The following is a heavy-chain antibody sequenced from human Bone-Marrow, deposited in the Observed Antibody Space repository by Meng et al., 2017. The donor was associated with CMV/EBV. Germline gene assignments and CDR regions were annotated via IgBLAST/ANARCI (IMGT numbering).Heavy chain of an antibody. CDR3: ARYCSSTSCLSLFDL. CDR1: GFTFSSYW. CDR2: INSDGSAT. Sequence: GESLKISCAASGFTFSSYWMHWVRQAPGKGLVWVSRINSDGSATSYADSVKGRFTISRDNAKNTLYLQMNSLRVEDTAVYYCARYCSSTSCLSLFDLWGRGILVTVSS. J-gene: IGHJ2*01. D-gene: IGHD2-2*01. V-gene: IGHV3-74*01.